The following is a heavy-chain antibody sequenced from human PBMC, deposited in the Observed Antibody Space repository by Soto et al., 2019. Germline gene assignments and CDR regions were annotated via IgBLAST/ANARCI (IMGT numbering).Heavy chain of an antibody. Sequence: SELLSLTCTVSGGSISSYYWGWIRQPAGKXLEWTGRXXPXXSXTXXXSXXXRVTMSVDTSKNQFSLKLSSGTAADTAVYYCARMGSSGYYYGWFDPWGQGTLVTVSS. J-gene: IGHJ5*02. CDR1: GGSISSYY. CDR2: XXPXXSX. D-gene: IGHD3-22*01. V-gene: IGHV4-4*07. CDR3: ARMGSSGYYYGWFDP.